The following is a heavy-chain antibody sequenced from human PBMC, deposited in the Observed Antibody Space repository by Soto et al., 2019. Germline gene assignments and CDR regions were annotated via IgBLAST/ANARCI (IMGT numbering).Heavy chain of an antibody. CDR3: ARDAFPGIAAAGIRGNWFDP. D-gene: IGHD6-13*01. V-gene: IGHV1-69*06. CDR1: GGTFSSYA. J-gene: IGHJ5*02. Sequence: SVKVSCKASGGTFSSYAISWVRQAPGQGLEWMGGIIPIFGTANYAQKFQGRVTITADKSTSTAYMELSSLRSEDTAVYNCARDAFPGIAAAGIRGNWFDPWGQGTLVTVSS. CDR2: IIPIFGTA.